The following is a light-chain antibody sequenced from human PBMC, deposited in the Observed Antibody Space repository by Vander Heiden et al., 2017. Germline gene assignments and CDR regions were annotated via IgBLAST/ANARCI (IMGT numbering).Light chain of an antibody. V-gene: IGLV1-44*01. CDR2: ADD. CDR3: AAWDDDLDGPV. J-gene: IGLJ3*02. Sequence: QSVLTQPPSDSGTPGQGVSGSCSGRNSNLGINAGKWYQHVPGTAPKLLIHADDERPSGVPDRFSASKSGTSASLAISGLQSEDEADYYCAAWDDDLDGPVFGGGTKLTVL. CDR1: NSNLGINA.